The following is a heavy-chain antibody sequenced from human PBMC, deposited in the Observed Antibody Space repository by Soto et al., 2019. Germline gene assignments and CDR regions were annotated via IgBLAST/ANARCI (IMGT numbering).Heavy chain of an antibody. CDR1: GGSISSGGYY. D-gene: IGHD6-6*01. CDR2: IYYSGST. J-gene: IGHJ5*02. V-gene: IGHV4-31*03. Sequence: PSETLSLTCTVSGGSISSGGYYWSWIRQHPGKGLEWIGYIYYSGSTYFNPSLKSRLTISVDTSKNQFSLQLSSVTAADTAVYYCARAAQSSSWEGANWFDPWGQGTLVTVSS. CDR3: ARAAQSSSWEGANWFDP.